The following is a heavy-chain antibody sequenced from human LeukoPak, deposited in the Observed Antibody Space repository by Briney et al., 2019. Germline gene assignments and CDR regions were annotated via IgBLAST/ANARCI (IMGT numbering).Heavy chain of an antibody. CDR2: ISYDGSNK. J-gene: IGHJ5*02. CDR1: GFTFSSYA. Sequence: GGSLRLSCAASGFTFSSYAMHWVRQAPGKGLEWVAVISYDGSNKYYADSVKGRFTISRDNSKNTLYLQMNSLRAEDTAVYYCAKEDSSSYSDNWFDPWGQGTLVTVSS. D-gene: IGHD6-13*01. V-gene: IGHV3-30*04. CDR3: AKEDSSSYSDNWFDP.